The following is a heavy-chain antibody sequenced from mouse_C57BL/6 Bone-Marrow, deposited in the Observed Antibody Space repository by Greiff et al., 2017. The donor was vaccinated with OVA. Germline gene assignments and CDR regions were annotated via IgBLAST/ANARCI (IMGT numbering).Heavy chain of an antibody. V-gene: IGHV1-50*01. CDR2: IDPSDSYT. CDR1: GYTFTSYW. J-gene: IGHJ1*03. D-gene: IGHD2-1*01. Sequence: QVQLQQPGAELVKPGASVKLYCKASGYTFTSYWMQWVKQRPGQGLEWIGEIDPSDSYTNYNQKFKGKATLTVDTSSSTAYMQLSSLTSEDSAVYYCARGGNYVDWYFDVWGTGTTVTVSS. CDR3: ARGGNYVDWYFDV.